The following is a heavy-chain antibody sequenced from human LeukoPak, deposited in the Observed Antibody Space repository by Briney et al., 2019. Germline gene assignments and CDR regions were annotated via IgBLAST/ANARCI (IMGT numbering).Heavy chain of an antibody. D-gene: IGHD4-17*01. Sequence: PGGSLRLSCAASGFTFSSYSMNWVRQAPGKGLEWVSSISSSSSYIYYADSVKGRFTISRDNAKNSLYPQMNSLRAEDTAVYYCARDVWPYGNYYYGMDVWGQGTTVTVSS. CDR1: GFTFSSYS. V-gene: IGHV3-21*01. CDR3: ARDVWPYGNYYYGMDV. CDR2: ISSSSSYI. J-gene: IGHJ6*02.